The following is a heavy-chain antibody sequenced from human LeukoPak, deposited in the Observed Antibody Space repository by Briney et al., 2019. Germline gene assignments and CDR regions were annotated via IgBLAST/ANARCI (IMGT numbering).Heavy chain of an antibody. Sequence: GGSLRLSCAASGFTFSSYAMHWVRQAPGKGLEWVAVISSDGNNKYCADSVKGRFTISRDNSKNTLYLQMNSLRAEDTAVYYCARDEYLWVVIQLGLFDYWGQGTLVTVSS. CDR1: GFTFSSYA. CDR3: ARDEYLWVVIQLGLFDY. CDR2: ISSDGNNK. D-gene: IGHD2-2*01. V-gene: IGHV3-30-3*01. J-gene: IGHJ4*02.